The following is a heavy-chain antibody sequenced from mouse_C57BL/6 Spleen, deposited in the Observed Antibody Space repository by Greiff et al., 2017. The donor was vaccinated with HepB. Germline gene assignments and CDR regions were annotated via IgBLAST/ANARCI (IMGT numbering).Heavy chain of an antibody. CDR3: ATPTVPYAMDY. Sequence: QVQLQQSGAELVKPGASVKLSCKASGYTFTSYWMHWVKQRPGQGLEWIGMIHPNSGSTNYNEKFKSKATLTVDKSSSTAYIQLSSLTSEDSAVYYCATPTVPYAMDYWGQGTSVTVSS. CDR1: GYTFTSYW. CDR2: IHPNSGST. D-gene: IGHD1-1*01. J-gene: IGHJ4*01. V-gene: IGHV1-64*01.